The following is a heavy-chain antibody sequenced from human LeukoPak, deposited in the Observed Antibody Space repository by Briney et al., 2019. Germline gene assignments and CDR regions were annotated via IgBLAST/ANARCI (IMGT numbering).Heavy chain of an antibody. CDR3: AKGVVVAPDVTPFDY. V-gene: IGHV3-23*01. Sequence: GGSLRLSCAASGFTFSNYAMRWVRQAPGKGLEWVSGISGSGDSTYYADSVKGRFTISRDNSKNTLYLQMNSLRAEDTAVYYCAKGVVVAPDVTPFDYWGQGTLVTVSS. D-gene: IGHD2-2*01. J-gene: IGHJ4*02. CDR1: GFTFSNYA. CDR2: ISGSGDST.